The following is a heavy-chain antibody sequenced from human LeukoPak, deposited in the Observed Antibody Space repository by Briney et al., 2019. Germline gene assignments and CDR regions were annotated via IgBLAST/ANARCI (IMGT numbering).Heavy chain of an antibody. CDR2: ISSSSSYI. Sequence: PGGSLRLSCAASGFTFSSYSMNWVRQAPGKGLEWVSSISSSSSYIYYADSVKSRCTISRDNAKNSLYLQMYTLRAEDTAVYYCAREVVAASFDYWGQGNLVTASS. CDR3: AREVVAASFDY. J-gene: IGHJ4*02. D-gene: IGHD2-15*01. V-gene: IGHV3-21*01. CDR1: GFTFSSYS.